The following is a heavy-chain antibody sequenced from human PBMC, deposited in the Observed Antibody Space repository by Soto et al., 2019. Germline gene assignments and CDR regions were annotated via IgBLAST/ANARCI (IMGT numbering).Heavy chain of an antibody. CDR3: AREVQVHTPAFVY. V-gene: IGHV1-69*19. J-gene: IGHJ4*02. CDR2: ISPMFGAA. Sequence: QVQLVQSGAEIKKPGSSVKVSCQSSGGTFNTYAMNWVRQAPGQGPEWMGDISPMFGAANYAPKFQGRVTITADESTGTSYMKLSSLTSEDTALYFCAREVQVHTPAFVYWGQGTVVTVSS. CDR1: GGTFNTYA. D-gene: IGHD3-10*01.